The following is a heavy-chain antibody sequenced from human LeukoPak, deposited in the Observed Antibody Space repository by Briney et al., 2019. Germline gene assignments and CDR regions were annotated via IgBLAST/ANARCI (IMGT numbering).Heavy chain of an antibody. CDR1: GFTFSSYW. CDR2: INTDGSST. J-gene: IGHJ4*02. CDR3: AREGSTSFDY. Sequence: GGSLRLSCAASGFTFSSYWMHWVRQAPGKGLVWVSRINTDGSSTTYADSVKGRFTISRDNAKNTLYLQMNSLRAEDTAVYYCAREGSTSFDYWGLGTLVTVPS. D-gene: IGHD2-2*01. V-gene: IGHV3-74*01.